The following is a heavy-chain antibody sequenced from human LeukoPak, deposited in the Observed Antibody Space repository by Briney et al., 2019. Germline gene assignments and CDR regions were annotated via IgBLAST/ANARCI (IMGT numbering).Heavy chain of an antibody. Sequence: SETLSLTCAVHGGSFSGYYWSWIRQPPGKGLEWIGEINHSGSTNYNPSLKSRVTISVDTSKSQFSLKLSSVTAADTAVYYCARDSTPYCSSTSCYRESFDPWGQGTLVTVSS. CDR1: GGSFSGYY. D-gene: IGHD2-2*01. J-gene: IGHJ5*02. CDR3: ARDSTPYCSSTSCYRESFDP. V-gene: IGHV4-34*01. CDR2: INHSGST.